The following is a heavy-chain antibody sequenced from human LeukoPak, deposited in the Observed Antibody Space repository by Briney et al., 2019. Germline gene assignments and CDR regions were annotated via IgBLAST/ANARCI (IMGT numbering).Heavy chain of an antibody. V-gene: IGHV3-66*02. CDR3: ATRNFDAFDI. CDR1: GFTVSRNY. Sequence: GGSLRLSCAASGFTVSRNYMTWVRQAPGKGLEWVSVIYRGGHTYYADSVKGRFTISRDNSKNTLYLQMNSLRAEDTAVYYCATRNFDAFDIWGQGTMVTVSS. J-gene: IGHJ3*02. CDR2: IYRGGHT.